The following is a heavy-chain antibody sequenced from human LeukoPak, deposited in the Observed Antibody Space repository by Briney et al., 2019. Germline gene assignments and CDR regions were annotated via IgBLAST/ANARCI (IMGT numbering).Heavy chain of an antibody. J-gene: IGHJ1*01. D-gene: IGHD4-11*01. CDR1: GFTFSDYY. Sequence: GGSLRLSCAASGFTFSDYYMSWVRQAPGKGLEGGSYISSRGNSKYYADSVKGRFTISRDNAKNSLYLQMNSLRAEDTALYYRARDNNLQWWGQGTLVTVSS. CDR2: ISSRGNSK. V-gene: IGHV3-11*04. CDR3: ARDNNLQW.